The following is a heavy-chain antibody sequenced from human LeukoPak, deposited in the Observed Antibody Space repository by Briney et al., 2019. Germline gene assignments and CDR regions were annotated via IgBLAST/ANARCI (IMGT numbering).Heavy chain of an antibody. CDR3: TRDQSITMLRGVITYFHY. J-gene: IGHJ1*01. V-gene: IGHV1-18*01. CDR1: GYTFTTYG. Sequence: ASVKVSCKTSGYTFTTYGITWVRQAPGQGLERMGWISTYNGNTNYAQKFQGRVTMTTDTSTSTVYMELRRLRSDDTAVYYCTRDQSITMLRGVITYFHYWGQGTLVTVSS. D-gene: IGHD3-10*01. CDR2: ISTYNGNT.